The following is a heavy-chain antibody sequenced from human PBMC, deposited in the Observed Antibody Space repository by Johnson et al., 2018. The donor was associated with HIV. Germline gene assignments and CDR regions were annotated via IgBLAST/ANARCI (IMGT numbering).Heavy chain of an antibody. Sequence: QVQLVESGGGVVQPGRSLRLSCAASGFTFSSYAMHWVRQAPGKGLEWVAVMWYDGRNRYYADSVKGRFTICRENSKNTLYLQMNSLRAGDTAVYYCARGRGSSGFNDAFDIWGQGTMVTVSS. CDR2: MWYDGRNR. CDR1: GFTFSSYA. D-gene: IGHD3-22*01. CDR3: ARGRGSSGFNDAFDI. J-gene: IGHJ3*02. V-gene: IGHV3-33*08.